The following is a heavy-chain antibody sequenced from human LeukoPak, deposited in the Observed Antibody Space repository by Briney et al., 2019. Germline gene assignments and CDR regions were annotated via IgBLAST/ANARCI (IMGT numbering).Heavy chain of an antibody. CDR1: GGTFSSYA. Sequence: SVKVSCKASGGTFSSYAISWVRQAPGQGLEWMGGIIPIFGTANYAQKFQGRVTITADESTSTAYMELNSLRSEDTAVYYCARGLVGATGDYWGQGTLVTVSS. J-gene: IGHJ4*02. V-gene: IGHV1-69*01. CDR3: ARGLVGATGDY. D-gene: IGHD1-26*01. CDR2: IIPIFGTA.